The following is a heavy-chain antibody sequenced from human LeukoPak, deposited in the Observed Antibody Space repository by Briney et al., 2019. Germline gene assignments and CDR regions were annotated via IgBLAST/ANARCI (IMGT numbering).Heavy chain of an antibody. D-gene: IGHD1-26*01. J-gene: IGHJ4*02. CDR2: IFYSGST. V-gene: IGHV4-39*01. CDR3: ARSKSGSYHAPFDY. CDR1: GGSISNTYY. Sequence: EPSETLSLTCTVSGGSISNTYYWAWIRQPPGKGLEWIGSIFYSGSTYYNPSLESRLTISVDTSKNQFSLKLTSVTAADTALYYCARSKSGSYHAPFDYWGQGAMVTVSS.